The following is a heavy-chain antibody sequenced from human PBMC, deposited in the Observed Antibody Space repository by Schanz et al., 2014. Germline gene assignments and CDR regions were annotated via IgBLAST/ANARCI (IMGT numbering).Heavy chain of an antibody. D-gene: IGHD5-12*01. CDR1: GGTFSSYT. Sequence: VQLEQSGAEVKKPGSSVKVSCKASGGTFSSYTISWIRQAPGQGLEWMGRIIPVLAIADYAQKFQGRVTMTTDTSTSTSYMELTSLRFDDTAVYYCARDFSAYVGNYFDYWGQGTLVTVSS. CDR3: ARDFSAYVGNYFDY. J-gene: IGHJ4*02. V-gene: IGHV1-69*08. CDR2: IIPVLAIA.